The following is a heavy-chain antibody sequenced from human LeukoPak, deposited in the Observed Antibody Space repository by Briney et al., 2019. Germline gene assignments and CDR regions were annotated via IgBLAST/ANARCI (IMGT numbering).Heavy chain of an antibody. CDR3: ARAGPAVAGISSAFDI. Sequence: GGSLRVSCAASGFTFSSYAMHGVRQAPGKGLEWVAVISYDGSNKYYADSVKGRFTISRDNSKNTLYLQMNSLRAEDTAVYYCARAGPAVAGISSAFDIWGQGTMVTVSS. V-gene: IGHV3-30-3*01. D-gene: IGHD6-19*01. J-gene: IGHJ3*02. CDR1: GFTFSSYA. CDR2: ISYDGSNK.